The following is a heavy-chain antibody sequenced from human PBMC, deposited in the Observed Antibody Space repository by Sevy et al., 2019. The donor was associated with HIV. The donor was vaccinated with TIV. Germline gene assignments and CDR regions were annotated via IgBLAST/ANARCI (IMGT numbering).Heavy chain of an antibody. Sequence: GGSLRLSCAASGFTFSSYSMNWVRQAPGKGLEWVSYISSSSSTIYYADSVKGRFTISRDNAKNLLYLKMNSLNAEDMAMYYFARDPYYYDSSGSTINAFDIWGQGTMVTVSS. CDR3: ARDPYYYDSSGSTINAFDI. J-gene: IGHJ3*02. D-gene: IGHD3-22*01. CDR2: ISSSSSTI. CDR1: GFTFSSYS. V-gene: IGHV3-48*01.